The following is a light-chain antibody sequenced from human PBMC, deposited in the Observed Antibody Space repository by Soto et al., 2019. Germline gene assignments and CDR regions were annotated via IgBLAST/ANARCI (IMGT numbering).Light chain of an antibody. Sequence: EIVLTQSPATLSLSPGEKATLSSRASQIVSSYLAWNQQKPGQAPRLLIYDASNRATGIPARFSGSGSGTDFTLTISSLEPEDFAVYYCQQRSNWPPITFGQGTRLEIK. J-gene: IGKJ5*01. CDR3: QQRSNWPPIT. CDR2: DAS. V-gene: IGKV3-11*01. CDR1: QIVSSY.